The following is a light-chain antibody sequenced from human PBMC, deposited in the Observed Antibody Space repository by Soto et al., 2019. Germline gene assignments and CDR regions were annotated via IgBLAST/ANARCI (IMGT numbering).Light chain of an antibody. CDR1: QSVSSSY. J-gene: IGKJ5*01. CDR2: DAS. CDR3: QQRANWPLTT. Sequence: EIVLTQSPRTLSLSPGERATLSCRAIQSVSSSYLAWYQQKPGQAPRLLIYDASNRATGIPARFSGSGSGTDFTLTIRSLEPEDFAIYYCQQRANWPLTTFGHGTRLEIK. V-gene: IGKV3D-20*02.